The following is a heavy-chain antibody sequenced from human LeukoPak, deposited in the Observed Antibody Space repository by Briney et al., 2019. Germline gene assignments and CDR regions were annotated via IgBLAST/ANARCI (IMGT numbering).Heavy chain of an antibody. J-gene: IGHJ6*02. CDR1: GYTFSNYD. V-gene: IGHV1-18*01. CDR2: ISPYNGNI. CDR3: ARRARPAYYYYDLDV. Sequence: ASVKVSCKASGYTFSNYDITWVRQAPGQGLEWMGWISPYNGNINYAQSIQGRVNMTTDTSTSTAYMELKRLRFGDTAVYCARRARPAYYYYDLDVWGQGTTVIVSS.